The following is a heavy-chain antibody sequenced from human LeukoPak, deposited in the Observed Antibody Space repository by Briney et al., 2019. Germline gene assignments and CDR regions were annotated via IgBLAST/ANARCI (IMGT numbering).Heavy chain of an antibody. D-gene: IGHD2-2*01. V-gene: IGHV3-7*01. Sequence: GGSLRLSCAASGFTFSSYWMSWVRQAPGKGLEWVANIKQDGSEKYYVDSVKGRFTISRDNAKNSLYLQMNSLRAEDTAVYYCARGLLEDCSSTSCSYYFDYWGQGTLVTVSS. J-gene: IGHJ4*02. CDR2: IKQDGSEK. CDR1: GFTFSSYW. CDR3: ARGLLEDCSSTSCSYYFDY.